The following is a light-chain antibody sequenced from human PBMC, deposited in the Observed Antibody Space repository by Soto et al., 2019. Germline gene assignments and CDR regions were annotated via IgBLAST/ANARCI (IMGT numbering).Light chain of an antibody. CDR3: QQYDNWPFT. V-gene: IGKV3-15*01. J-gene: IGKJ3*01. CDR1: QSVSSK. Sequence: EIVMTQSPATLSVSPGEGATLSCRASQSVSSKLAWYQQKPGQAPRLLIYGASTRATGIPARFSGSESGTEFALTISSLQAEDFAVYYCQQYDNWPFTFGPGTKVDIK. CDR2: GAS.